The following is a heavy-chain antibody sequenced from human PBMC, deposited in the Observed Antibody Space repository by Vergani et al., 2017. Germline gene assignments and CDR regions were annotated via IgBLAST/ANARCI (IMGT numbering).Heavy chain of an antibody. CDR3: ARVRVAARDDAFDI. J-gene: IGHJ3*02. CDR2: IWYDGSNK. D-gene: IGHD6-6*01. V-gene: IGHV3-33*01. Sequence: QVQLVESGGGVVQPGRSLRLSCAASGFTFSSYGMHWVRQAPGKGLEWVAVIWYDGSNKYYADSVKGRFTISRDNAKNTLYLQMNSLRAEDTAVYYCARVRVAARDDAFDIWGQGTMVTVSS. CDR1: GFTFSSYG.